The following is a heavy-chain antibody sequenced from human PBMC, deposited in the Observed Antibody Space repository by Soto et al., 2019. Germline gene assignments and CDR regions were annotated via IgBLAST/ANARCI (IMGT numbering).Heavy chain of an antibody. D-gene: IGHD2-15*01. CDR3: GREVVSATENYYYWAMDV. V-gene: IGHV3-11*05. Sequence: QVQLVESGGGLVKPGGSLRLSCAASGFTFSDYYMSWIRQAPGKGLEWVSYISSSSSYTNYADSVKGRCTISRDNAKNPXXRQQTSLRAEDTAVDYCGREVVSATENYYYWAMDVWGQGTTVTVPS. J-gene: IGHJ6*02. CDR2: ISSSSSYT. CDR1: GFTFSDYY.